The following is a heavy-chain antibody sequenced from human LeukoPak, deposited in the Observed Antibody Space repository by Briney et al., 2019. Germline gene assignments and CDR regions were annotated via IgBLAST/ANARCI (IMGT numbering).Heavy chain of an antibody. V-gene: IGHV3-48*03. Sequence: GGSLRLSCAASGFTFNSYEMNWVRQAPGKGLEWVSYISGGGETTYYADSVKGRFTIFRDNTKNSLFLQMNSLRAEDTAVYYCARDRGGGKPFYYWGQGTLVTVSS. CDR1: GFTFNSYE. CDR3: ARDRGGGKPFYY. J-gene: IGHJ4*02. CDR2: ISGGGETT. D-gene: IGHD3-16*01.